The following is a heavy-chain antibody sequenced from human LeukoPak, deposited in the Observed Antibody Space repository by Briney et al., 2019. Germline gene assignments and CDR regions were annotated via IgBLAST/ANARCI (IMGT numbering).Heavy chain of an antibody. Sequence: GGSLRLSCAASGFTFSGYGMNWVRQAPGKGLEWVAVISVDGSDKYYADSVKGRFTISRDNSNNTLYQQMNSLRVEDTAMYYCARGSFFSTARWFDPWGQGTLVTVSS. CDR1: GFTFSGYG. CDR3: ARGSFFSTARWFDP. CDR2: ISVDGSDK. V-gene: IGHV3-33*01. J-gene: IGHJ5*02. D-gene: IGHD3/OR15-3a*01.